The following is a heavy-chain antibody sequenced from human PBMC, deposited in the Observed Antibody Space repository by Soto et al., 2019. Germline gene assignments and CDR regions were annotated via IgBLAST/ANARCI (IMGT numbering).Heavy chain of an antibody. V-gene: IGHV5-10-1*01. CDR2: IDPSDSYT. Sequence: PGESLKISCKGSGYSFTSYWISWVRQMPGKGLEWMGRIDPSDSYTNYSPSFQGHVTISADKSISTAYLQWSSLKASDTATYYCARSTFGGVVHNNYYYYYGMDVWGQGTTVTVSS. CDR3: ARSTFGGVVHNNYYYYYGMDV. J-gene: IGHJ6*02. D-gene: IGHD3-16*01. CDR1: GYSFTSYW.